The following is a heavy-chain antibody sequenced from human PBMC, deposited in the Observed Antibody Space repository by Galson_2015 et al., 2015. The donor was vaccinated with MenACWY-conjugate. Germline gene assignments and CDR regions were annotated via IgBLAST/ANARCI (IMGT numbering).Heavy chain of an antibody. D-gene: IGHD1-1*01. CDR2: ISHSGDT. J-gene: IGHJ6*02. V-gene: IGHV4-34*01. CDR1: GSSFRAYY. CDR3: ARGNTGTGHYYYGLDV. Sequence: TLSLTCAVHGSSFRAYYWSWIRQPPGKGLEWIGAISHSGDTTYTPSLKSRVSISVDTSQSHVSLRLTSVNAADTAVYYCARGNTGTGHYYYGLDVWGQGTTVTVSS.